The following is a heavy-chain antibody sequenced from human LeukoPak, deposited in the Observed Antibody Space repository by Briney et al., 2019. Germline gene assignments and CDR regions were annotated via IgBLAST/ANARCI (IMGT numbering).Heavy chain of an antibody. Sequence: PGGSLRLSCAASGFTLSNAWMNWVRQAPGKGLEWVGLIKSKTNGETRDYAAPVKGRFTISRDNSKNTLYLQMNSLRAEDTAVYYCAKDSAWGYDGGGYMDVWGKGTTVTVSS. V-gene: IGHV3-15*01. D-gene: IGHD5-12*01. CDR3: AKDSAWGYDGGGYMDV. CDR1: GFTLSNAW. CDR2: IKSKTNGETR. J-gene: IGHJ6*03.